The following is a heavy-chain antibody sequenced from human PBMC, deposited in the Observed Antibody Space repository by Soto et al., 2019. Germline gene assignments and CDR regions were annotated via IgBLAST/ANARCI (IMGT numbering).Heavy chain of an antibody. CDR1: GFTFSSYG. J-gene: IGHJ6*02. D-gene: IGHD2-2*01. CDR3: AKEGRYCSSTSCLYYYGMDV. Sequence: QVQLVESGGGVVQPGRSLRLSCAASGFTFSSYGMHWVRQAPGKGLEWVAVISYDGGNKYYADSVKGRFTISRDNSKNTLYLQMNSLRAEDTAVYYCAKEGRYCSSTSCLYYYGMDVWGQGTTVTVSS. V-gene: IGHV3-30*18. CDR2: ISYDGGNK.